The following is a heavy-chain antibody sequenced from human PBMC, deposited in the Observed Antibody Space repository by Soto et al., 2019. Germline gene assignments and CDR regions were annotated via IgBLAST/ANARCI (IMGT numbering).Heavy chain of an antibody. J-gene: IGHJ6*04. V-gene: IGHV3-11*01. Sequence: GGSLRLSCTASGFTFGVHYMSWIRQAPGKGLEWIAYISDSATAIYYANSVTGRFTISRDNTNNSVYLQMNSLRVEDTAVYYCAKDRRPSSYVGLKGWGRGTTCTAAS. D-gene: IGHD3-16*01. CDR1: GFTFGVHY. CDR2: ISDSATAI. CDR3: AKDRRPSSYVGLKG.